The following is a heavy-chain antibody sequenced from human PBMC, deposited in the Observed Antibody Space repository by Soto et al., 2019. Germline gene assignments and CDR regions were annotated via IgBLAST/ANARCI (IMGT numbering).Heavy chain of an antibody. V-gene: IGHV4-39*01. J-gene: IGHJ6*02. CDR2: ICYSGST. D-gene: IGHD6-19*01. CDR1: GDSSTSSSFC. CDR3: ARLDGNSADYYYGMDV. Sequence: PSATLSVSCTVAGDSSTSSSFCWGWIRQPPGKGLEWIGTICYSGSTYYNPSLQSRVTMSVDTSKNQFSLKLSSVTAADTGVYYCARLDGNSADYYYGMDVWGRGTTVTVSS.